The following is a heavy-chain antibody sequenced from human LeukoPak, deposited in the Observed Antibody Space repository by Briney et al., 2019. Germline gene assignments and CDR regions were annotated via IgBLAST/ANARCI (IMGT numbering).Heavy chain of an antibody. V-gene: IGHV3-66*01. CDR1: GFSVGANF. CDR3: ARDRGYYDRSGYFYDSN. CDR2: IYSGGDT. J-gene: IGHJ4*02. D-gene: IGHD3-22*01. Sequence: PGGSLRLSCAASGFSVGANFMSWGRQAPGKGLEWLSVIYSGGDTYYADSVKGRFTISRDILKNTLFLQMNSLRAEDTAVYHCARDRGYYDRSGYFYDSNWGQGTLVTVSS.